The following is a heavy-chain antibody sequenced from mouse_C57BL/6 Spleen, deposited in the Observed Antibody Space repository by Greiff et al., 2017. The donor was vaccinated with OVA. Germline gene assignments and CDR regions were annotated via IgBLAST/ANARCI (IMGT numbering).Heavy chain of an antibody. V-gene: IGHV1-53*01. Sequence: QVQLQQPGTELVKPGASVKLSCKASGYTFTSYWMHWVKQRPGQGLEWIGNINPSNGGTNYNQKFKSKATLTVDKSSSTAYMQRSSLTSEDSAVYYCARVYGGRGYFDVWGTGTTVTVSS. J-gene: IGHJ1*03. CDR1: GYTFTSYW. CDR3: ARVYGGRGYFDV. D-gene: IGHD1-1*01. CDR2: INPSNGGT.